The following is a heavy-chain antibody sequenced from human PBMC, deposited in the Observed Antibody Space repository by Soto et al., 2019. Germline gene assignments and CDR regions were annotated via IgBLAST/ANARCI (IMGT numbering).Heavy chain of an antibody. CDR1: GYTFTNFG. D-gene: IGHD1-1*01. V-gene: IGHV1-18*01. CDR3: ARWMQLSPLDY. Sequence: QVQLVQSGGEVKKPGASVKVSCKASGYTFTNFGIGWVRQAPGQGLEYMGWITVSNGNANYAPKFQDRVTLTTDTSTYTAHMERRSLISDDAAVDYWARWMQLSPLDYWRQGTLVTVSS. J-gene: IGHJ4*02. CDR2: ITVSNGNA.